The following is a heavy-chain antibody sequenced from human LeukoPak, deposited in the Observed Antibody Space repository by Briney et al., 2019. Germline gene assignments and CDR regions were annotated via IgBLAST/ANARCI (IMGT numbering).Heavy chain of an antibody. D-gene: IGHD6-13*01. J-gene: IGHJ5*02. V-gene: IGHV1-18*01. Sequence: APVKVSCKASGYTFTNYGISWVRQAPGQGLEWMGWISAYNGNTNYAQNLQGRVTMTTDTSTSTAYMELRSLRSDDTAVYYCARSPPRYSNYNWFDPWGQGTLVTVSS. CDR3: ARSPPRYSNYNWFDP. CDR2: ISAYNGNT. CDR1: GYTFTNYG.